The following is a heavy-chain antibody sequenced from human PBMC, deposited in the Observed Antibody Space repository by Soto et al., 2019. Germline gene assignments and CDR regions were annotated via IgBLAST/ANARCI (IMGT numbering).Heavy chain of an antibody. CDR3: ARDLPIVGTTTWDY. CDR1: GYTFTSYD. V-gene: IGHV1-8*01. Sequence: QVQLVQSGAEVKKPGASVKVSCKASGYTFTSYDINWVRQATGQGLEWMGWMNPNSGNTGYAQKFQGRVTMTRNTSISTAYMELSSLRSEDTAVYYCARDLPIVGTTTWDYWGQGTLVTVSS. D-gene: IGHD1-26*01. CDR2: MNPNSGNT. J-gene: IGHJ4*02.